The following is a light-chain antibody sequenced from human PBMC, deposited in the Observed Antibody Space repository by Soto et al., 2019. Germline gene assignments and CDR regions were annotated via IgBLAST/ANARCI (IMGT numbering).Light chain of an antibody. CDR3: QQYGTSGRT. J-gene: IGKJ1*01. CDR1: QSVSSNY. Sequence: EIVLTQSPGTLYLSPGERATLSCRASQSVSSNYLAWYQQKPGQAPRLLIYNAYYRATGIPDRFSGSGSGTDFTFTISRLEPEDFAVYYCQQYGTSGRTFGQGTKVEIK. CDR2: NAY. V-gene: IGKV3-20*01.